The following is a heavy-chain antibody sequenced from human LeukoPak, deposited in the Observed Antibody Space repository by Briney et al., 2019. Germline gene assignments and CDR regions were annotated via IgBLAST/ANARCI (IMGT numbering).Heavy chain of an antibody. CDR3: ARDRVGSGWPRPYYFEV. Sequence: ASVRVSCKASGYTLTGYYLHWVRQAPGQGLEWMGWINPNTGARHSAQKFQGRITMTRDTSISTAYMDLSRLRSDDTAVYYCARDRVGSGWPRPYYFEVWGQGTLVTVSS. D-gene: IGHD6-19*01. CDR2: INPNTGAR. V-gene: IGHV1-2*02. CDR1: GYTLTGYY. J-gene: IGHJ4*02.